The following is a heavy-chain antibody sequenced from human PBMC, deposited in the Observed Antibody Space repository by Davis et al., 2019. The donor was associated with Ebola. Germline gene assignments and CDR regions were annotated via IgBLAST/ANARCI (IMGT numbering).Heavy chain of an antibody. D-gene: IGHD1-26*01. CDR2: ISSIGSTI. J-gene: IGHJ6*02. CDR3: AKSLNSGSYFRVGTYGMDV. CDR1: GFTFSSYE. Sequence: PGGSLRLSCAASGFTFSSYEMNWVRQAPGKGLEWVSYISSIGSTIYYADSVKGRFTISRDNAKNSLYLQMNSLRAEDTAVYYCAKSLNSGSYFRVGTYGMDVWGQGTTVTVSS. V-gene: IGHV3-48*03.